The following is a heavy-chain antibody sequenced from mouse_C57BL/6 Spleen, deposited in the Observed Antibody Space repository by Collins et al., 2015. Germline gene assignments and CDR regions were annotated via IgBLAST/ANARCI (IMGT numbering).Heavy chain of an antibody. CDR3: ARNGDYGSLYYYAMDY. Sequence: QVQLKQSGPGLVQPSQSLSITCTVSGFSLTSYGVHWVRQSPGKGLEWLGVIWSGGSTDYNAAFISRLSISKDNSKSQVFFKMNSLQANDTAIYYCARNGDYGSLYYYAMDYWGQGTSVTVSP. D-gene: IGHD1-1*01. J-gene: IGHJ4*01. CDR1: GFSLTSYG. CDR2: IWSGGST. V-gene: IGHV2-2*02.